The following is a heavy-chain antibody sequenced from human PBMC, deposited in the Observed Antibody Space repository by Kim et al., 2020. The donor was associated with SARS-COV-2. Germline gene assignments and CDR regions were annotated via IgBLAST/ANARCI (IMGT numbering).Heavy chain of an antibody. V-gene: IGHV4-34*01. CDR1: GGAFSGYY. CDR3: ARGTGRSCSASACYTVD. J-gene: IGHJ4*01. CDR2: VSPGGST. Sequence: SETLSLTCVVYGGAFSGYYWSWIRQAPGKGLEWIGEVSPGGSTNSNPSLTSRVTISGYTSKNQFSLKLPSVTAADTAVYDCARGTGRSCSASACYTVD. D-gene: IGHD2-2*02.